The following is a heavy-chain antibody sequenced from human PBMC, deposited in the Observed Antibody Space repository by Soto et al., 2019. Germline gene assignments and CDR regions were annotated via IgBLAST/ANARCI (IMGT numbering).Heavy chain of an antibody. J-gene: IGHJ6*02. CDR3: AREGRCSSTSCYPYYYYYGMDV. CDR1: GFTFSSYS. V-gene: IGHV3-21*01. D-gene: IGHD2-2*01. CDR2: ISSSSSYI. Sequence: EVQLVESGGGLVKPGGSLRLSCAASGFTFSSYSMNWVRQAPGKGLEWVSSISSSSSYIYYADSVKGRFTISRDNAKNSLYLQMNSLRAEDTAVYYCAREGRCSSTSCYPYYYYYGMDVWGQGTTVTVSS.